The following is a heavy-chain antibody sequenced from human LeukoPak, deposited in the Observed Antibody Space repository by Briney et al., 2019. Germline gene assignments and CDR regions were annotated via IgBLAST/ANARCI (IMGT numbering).Heavy chain of an antibody. CDR2: IRSKAYGGTT. V-gene: IGHV3-49*04. D-gene: IGHD3-9*01. Sequence: GRSLRLSCTASEFTFGDYAMSWVRQAPGKGLEWVGFIRSKAYGGTTEYAASVKGRFTISRDDSKSIAYLQMNSLKTEDTAVYYCTSARYGIYFDYWGQGTLVTVSS. J-gene: IGHJ4*02. CDR1: EFTFGDYA. CDR3: TSARYGIYFDY.